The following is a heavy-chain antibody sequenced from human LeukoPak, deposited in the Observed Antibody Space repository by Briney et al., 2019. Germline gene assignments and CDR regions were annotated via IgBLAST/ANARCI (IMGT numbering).Heavy chain of an antibody. CDR2: ISAYNGNT. Sequence: ASVKVSCKASGYTFTSYGISWVRQAPGQGLEWMGWISAYNGNTNYAQKLQGRVTMTTDTSTSTAYMELRSLRSDDTAVYYCARAPYESGWSGFYFDLWGRGTLVTVSS. CDR1: GYTFTSYG. D-gene: IGHD6-19*01. J-gene: IGHJ2*01. CDR3: ARAPYESGWSGFYFDL. V-gene: IGHV1-18*01.